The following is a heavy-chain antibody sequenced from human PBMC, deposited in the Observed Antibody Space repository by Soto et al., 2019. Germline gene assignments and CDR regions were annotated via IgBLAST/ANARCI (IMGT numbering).Heavy chain of an antibody. J-gene: IGHJ5*02. Sequence: SETLSLTCTVSGGSISSSSYYWGWIRQPPGKGLEWIGSIYYSGSTYYNPSLKSRVTISVDTSKNQFCLKLSSVTAADTAVYYCARHYPTLAFGGVIEINWFDPWGQGTLVTVSS. CDR2: IYYSGST. CDR1: GGSISSSSYY. V-gene: IGHV4-39*01. D-gene: IGHD3-16*02. CDR3: ARHYPTLAFGGVIEINWFDP.